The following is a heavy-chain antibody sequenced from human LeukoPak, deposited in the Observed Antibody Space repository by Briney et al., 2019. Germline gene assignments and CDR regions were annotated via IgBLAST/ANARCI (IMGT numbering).Heavy chain of an antibody. D-gene: IGHD2-15*01. CDR2: IKQDGSEK. V-gene: IGHV3-7*01. Sequence: GGSLRLSCAASGFTFSSYWMSWVRQAPGKGLEWVANIKQDGSEKYYVDSVKGRFTISRDNAKNSLYLQMNSLRAEDTAVYYRARDPGYCSGGSCYFDYWGQGTLVTVSS. CDR3: ARDPGYCSGGSCYFDY. CDR1: GFTFSSYW. J-gene: IGHJ4*02.